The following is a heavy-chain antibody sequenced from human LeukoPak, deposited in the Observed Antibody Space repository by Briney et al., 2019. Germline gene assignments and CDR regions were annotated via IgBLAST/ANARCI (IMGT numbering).Heavy chain of an antibody. CDR2: IYHSGST. V-gene: IGHV4-30-2*01. CDR1: GGSISSGGYY. CDR3: ALVVPAAIGGYNWFDP. Sequence: PSQTLSLTCTVSGGSISSGGYYWSWIRQPPGKGLEWIVYIYHSGSTYYNPSLKSRVTISVDRSKNQFSLKLSSVTAADTAVYYCALVVPAAIGGYNWFDPWGQGTLVTVSS. D-gene: IGHD2-2*02. J-gene: IGHJ5*02.